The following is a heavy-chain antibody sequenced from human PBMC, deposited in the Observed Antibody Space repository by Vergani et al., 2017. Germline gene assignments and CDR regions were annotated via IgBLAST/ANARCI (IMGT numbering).Heavy chain of an antibody. CDR1: GGTFSSYS. V-gene: IGHV1-69*04. CDR3: ARDPPGTHV. CDR2: IIPILVIA. Sequence: QVQLVHSGAEVKKPGSSVKVSFRASGGTFSSYSISWVRQAPGQGLEWMRVIIPILVIANYAQKFQGRVTITADKSTSTAYMECNSLRSEDTAVYYCARDPPGTHVWGQGTLVTVSS. J-gene: IGHJ4*02.